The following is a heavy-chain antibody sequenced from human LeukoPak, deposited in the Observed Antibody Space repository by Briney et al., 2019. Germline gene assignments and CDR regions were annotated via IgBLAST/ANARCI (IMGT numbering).Heavy chain of an antibody. J-gene: IGHJ5*02. CDR1: GFTFNSYA. CDR3: ARVQPDNNDEYNWFDP. D-gene: IGHD1-1*01. V-gene: IGHV3-23*01. Sequence: GSLRLSCAASGFTFNSYAMTWVRQGAGRGLEWVSTISGTSGTAGYADSVEGRFSISRDDSKNTVYLQMTSLRVEDTAVYFCARVQPDNNDEYNWFDPWGQGTQVTVSS. CDR2: ISGTSGTA.